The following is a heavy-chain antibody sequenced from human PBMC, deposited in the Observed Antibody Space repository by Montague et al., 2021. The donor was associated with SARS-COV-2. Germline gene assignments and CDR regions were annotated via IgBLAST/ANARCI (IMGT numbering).Heavy chain of an antibody. V-gene: IGHV3-23*03. Sequence: SLRLSCAASVFTFSRYAMSLVRQAPGKGLEWVSVLYSGGSSTYYXXSLKVLFTISRDNSKNTLYLQMNSLRAEDTAVYYCAKDPHYDFWSGYYFDYWGQGTLVTVSS. CDR3: AKDPHYDFWSGYYFDY. CDR1: VFTFSRYA. CDR2: LYSGGSST. D-gene: IGHD3-3*01. J-gene: IGHJ4*02.